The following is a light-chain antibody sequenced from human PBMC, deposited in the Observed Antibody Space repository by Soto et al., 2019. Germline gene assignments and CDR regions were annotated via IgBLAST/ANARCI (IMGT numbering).Light chain of an antibody. CDR2: DAS. J-gene: IGKJ1*01. V-gene: IGKV3-11*01. CDR1: QSISTY. CDR3: QQYGGPVPWT. Sequence: EIVLTQSPATLSLSPGERATLSCRASQSISTYLAWYQQKPGQAPRLLIYDASNRAAGVPVRFSGSGSGTDFTLTISSLEPEDFAVYYCQQYGGPVPWTFGQGTKVDIK.